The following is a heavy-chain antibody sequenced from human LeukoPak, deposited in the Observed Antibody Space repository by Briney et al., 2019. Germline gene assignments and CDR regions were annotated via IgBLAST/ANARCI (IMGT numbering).Heavy chain of an antibody. V-gene: IGHV1-2*02. J-gene: IGHJ4*02. Sequence: ASVKVSCKTSGCTFTAYYMYWLRQAPGQGLECMGWIYPNSGATGYAQNFQGRVTMTRDTSVSTIYMELSRLRSDDMAVYYCARDGVSTTPDFDYWGQGTLVTVSS. CDR1: GCTFTAYY. D-gene: IGHD2-8*01. CDR2: IYPNSGAT. CDR3: ARDGVSTTPDFDY.